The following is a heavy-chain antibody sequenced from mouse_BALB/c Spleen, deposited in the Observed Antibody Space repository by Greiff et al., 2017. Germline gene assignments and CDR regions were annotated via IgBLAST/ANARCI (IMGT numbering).Heavy chain of an antibody. CDR3: ARWMGCSSSWFAY. Sequence: EVQLQQSGAELVKPGASVKLSCTASGFNIKDTYMHWVKQRPEQGLEWIGRIDPANGNTKYDPKFQGKATITADTSANTAFLQLSSLTSEDTAVYYCARWMGCSSSWFAYWGPGTLVTVSA. J-gene: IGHJ3*01. CDR2: IDPANGNT. V-gene: IGHV14-3*02. CDR1: GFNIKDTY. D-gene: IGHD1-1*01.